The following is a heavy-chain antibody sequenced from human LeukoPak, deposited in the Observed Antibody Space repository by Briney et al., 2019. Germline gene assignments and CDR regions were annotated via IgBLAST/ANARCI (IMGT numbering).Heavy chain of an antibody. CDR2: IIPILGIA. CDR1: GGTFSSYA. Sequence: SVKVSCTASGGTFSSYAISWVRQAPGQGLEWMGRIIPILGIANYAQKFQGRVTITADKSTSTAYMELSSLRSEDTAVYYCARRYCSSTSCSDYWGQGTLVTVSS. D-gene: IGHD2-2*01. V-gene: IGHV1-69*04. CDR3: ARRYCSSTSCSDY. J-gene: IGHJ4*02.